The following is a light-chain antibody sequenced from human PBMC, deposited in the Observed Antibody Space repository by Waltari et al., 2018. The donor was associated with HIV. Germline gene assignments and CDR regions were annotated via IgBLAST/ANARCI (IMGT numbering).Light chain of an antibody. J-gene: IGKJ4*01. CDR2: KAS. V-gene: IGKV1-5*03. Sequence: DIQMTQSPSTLSASVGDRVTITCRASQSISIWLAWHQQKPGKAPKLIIYKASNLERGVPSRFSGSGSGTEFTLTITSLQPDDFATYHCQHYNNYSPTFGGGTKVEIK. CDR3: QHYNNYSPT. CDR1: QSISIW.